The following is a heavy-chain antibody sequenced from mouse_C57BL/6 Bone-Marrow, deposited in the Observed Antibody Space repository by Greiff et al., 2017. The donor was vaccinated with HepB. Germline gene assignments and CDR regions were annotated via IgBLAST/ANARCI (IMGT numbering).Heavy chain of an antibody. D-gene: IGHD1-1*01. CDR3: ARDQCYGSSPWFAY. V-gene: IGHV3-6*01. CDR2: ISYDGSN. CDR1: GYSITSGYY. Sequence: VQLKESGPGLVKPSQSLSLTCSVTGYSITSGYYWNWIRQFPGNILEWMGYISYDGSNNYNPSLKNRISITRDTSKNQFFLKLNSVTTEDTATYYCARDQCYGSSPWFAYWGQGTLVTVSA. J-gene: IGHJ3*01.